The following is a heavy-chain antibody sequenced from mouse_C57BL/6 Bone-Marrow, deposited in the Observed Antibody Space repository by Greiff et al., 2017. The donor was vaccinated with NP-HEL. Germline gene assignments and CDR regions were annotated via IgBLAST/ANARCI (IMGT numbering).Heavy chain of an antibody. CDR2: INPNNGGT. J-gene: IGHJ2*01. CDR1: GYTFTDYY. CDR3: ARGRRWLLGYYFDY. Sequence: VQLQQSGPELVKPGASVKISCKASGYTFTDYYMNWVKQSHGKSLEWIGDINPNNGGTSYNQKFKGKATLTVDKSSSTAYMELRSLTSEDSAVYYCARGRRWLLGYYFDYWGQGTTLTVSA. D-gene: IGHD2-3*01. V-gene: IGHV1-26*01.